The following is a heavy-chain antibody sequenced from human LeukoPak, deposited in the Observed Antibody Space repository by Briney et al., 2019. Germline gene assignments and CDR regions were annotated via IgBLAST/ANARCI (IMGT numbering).Heavy chain of an antibody. CDR2: ISGSGGST. CDR1: GFTFDDYG. D-gene: IGHD6-13*01. V-gene: IGHV3-23*01. CDR3: AKDHLAAAGTFDY. Sequence: GGSLRLSCAASGFTFDDYGMSWVRQAPGEGLEWVSAISGSGGSTYYADSVKGRFTISRDNSKNTLYRQMNSLRAEDTAVYYCAKDHLAAAGTFDYWGQGTLVTVSS. J-gene: IGHJ4*02.